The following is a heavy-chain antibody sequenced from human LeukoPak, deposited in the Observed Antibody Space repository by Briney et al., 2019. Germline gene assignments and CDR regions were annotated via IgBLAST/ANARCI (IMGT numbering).Heavy chain of an antibody. D-gene: IGHD5-18*01. CDR1: GYTLTELS. CDR3: ATVRAPVTTPPYNWFDP. V-gene: IGHV1-24*01. CDR2: FDPEDGET. J-gene: IGHJ5*02. Sequence: GASVKVPCKVSGYTLTELSMHWVRQAPGKGLEWMGGFDPEDGETIYAQKFQGRVTMTEDTSTDTAYMELSSLRSEDTAVYYCATVRAPVTTPPYNWFDPWAREPWSPSPQ.